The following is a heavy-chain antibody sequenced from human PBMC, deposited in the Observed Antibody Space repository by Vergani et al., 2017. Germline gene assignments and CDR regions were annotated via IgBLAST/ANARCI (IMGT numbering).Heavy chain of an antibody. J-gene: IGHJ5*02. V-gene: IGHV4-31*03. D-gene: IGHD6-6*01. Sequence: QVQLQESGPGLVKPSQTLSLTCTVSGGSISSGGYYWSWIRQHPGKGLEWIGYIYSSGSTYCNPSLKSRVIISVDTSKNQFSLKLSSLTAADTAGYYCARDGSSSSGANWFDPWGQGSLVTVSS. CDR3: ARDGSSSSGANWFDP. CDR2: IYSSGST. CDR1: GGSISSGGYY.